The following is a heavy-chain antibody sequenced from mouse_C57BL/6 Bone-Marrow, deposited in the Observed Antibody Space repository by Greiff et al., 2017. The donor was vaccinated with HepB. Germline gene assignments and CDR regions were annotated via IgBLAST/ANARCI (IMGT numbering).Heavy chain of an antibody. J-gene: IGHJ3*01. V-gene: IGHV5-9*01. D-gene: IGHD2-1*01. CDR3: ARGIYGNGDWFAY. Sequence: EVKLVESGGGLVKPGGSLKLSCAASGFTFSSYTMSWVRQTPEKRLEWVATISGGGGNTYYPDSVKGRFTISRDNAKNTLYLQMSSLRSEDTALYYCARGIYGNGDWFAYWGQGTLVTVSA. CDR1: GFTFSSYT. CDR2: ISGGGGNT.